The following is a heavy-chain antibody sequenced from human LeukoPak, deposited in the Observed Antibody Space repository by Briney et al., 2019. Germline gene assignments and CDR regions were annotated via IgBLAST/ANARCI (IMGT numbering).Heavy chain of an antibody. D-gene: IGHD3-22*01. CDR3: ARYYDGSGYYAASFDP. CDR1: GGSISSSSYC. Sequence: SETLSLTCTDSGGSISSSSYCWGWIRQPPGKGLEWIGTIFYSGTTYYNPSLKSRVTISVDTSKNQFSLKLSSVTAADTAVYYCARYYDGSGYYAASFDPWGQGTLVTVSS. V-gene: IGHV4-39*01. CDR2: IFYSGTT. J-gene: IGHJ5*02.